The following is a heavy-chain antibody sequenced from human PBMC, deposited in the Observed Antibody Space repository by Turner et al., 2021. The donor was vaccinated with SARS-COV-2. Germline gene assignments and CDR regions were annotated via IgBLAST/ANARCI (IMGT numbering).Heavy chain of an antibody. J-gene: IGHJ6*02. CDR3: ATIHCSSTSCYSTHYGMDV. Sequence: QVQLVQSGAEAKKPGASVKVSCKTSGYTFTSYGISWVRQAPGQGLEWMGGINTYNGNTNYAQKLQGRVTMTTDTSTSTAYMELRSLRSDDTAVYYCATIHCSSTSCYSTHYGMDVWGQGTTVTVSS. D-gene: IGHD2-2*02. V-gene: IGHV1-18*01. CDR2: INTYNGNT. CDR1: GYTFTSYG.